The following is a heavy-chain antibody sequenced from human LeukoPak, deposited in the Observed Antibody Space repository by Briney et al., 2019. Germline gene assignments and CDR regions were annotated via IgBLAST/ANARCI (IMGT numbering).Heavy chain of an antibody. J-gene: IGHJ4*02. V-gene: IGHV4-34*01. CDR1: GGSFSGYY. Sequence: PSETLSLTCAVYGGSFSGYYWSWIRQPPGKGLEWIGEINHSGSTNYNPSLKSRVTISVDTSKNQFSLKLSSVTAADTAVYYCARRGQGDYFDYWGQGTLVTVSS. CDR3: ARRGQGDYFDY. CDR2: INHSGST.